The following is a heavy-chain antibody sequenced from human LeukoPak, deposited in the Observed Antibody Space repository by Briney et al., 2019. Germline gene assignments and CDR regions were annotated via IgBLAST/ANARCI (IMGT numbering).Heavy chain of an antibody. J-gene: IGHJ4*02. V-gene: IGHV3-66*01. CDR3: ARGPSGYHNT. Sequence: GGSLRLSCAASEFSVGSNYMTWVRQAPGKGLEWVSLIYSGGSTYFADSVKGRFTISRDNSKNTLYLQMNSLRAEDTAVYCCARGPSGYHNTGGQGTLVTVSS. D-gene: IGHD5-12*01. CDR1: EFSVGSNY. CDR2: IYSGGST.